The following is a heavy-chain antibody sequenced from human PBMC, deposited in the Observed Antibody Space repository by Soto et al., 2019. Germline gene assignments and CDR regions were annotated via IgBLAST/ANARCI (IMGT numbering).Heavy chain of an antibody. CDR1: GGSISSYY. V-gene: IGHV4-59*08. CDR2: IYYSGST. D-gene: IGHD2-21*01. J-gene: IGHJ4*02. CDR3: ARSYEPVVISPFDY. Sequence: PSETLSLTCTVSGGSISSYYWSWIRQPPGKGLEWIGYIYYSGSTNYNPSLKSRVTISVDTSKNQFSLKLSSVTAADTAVYYCARSYEPVVISPFDYWGQGTLVTVSS.